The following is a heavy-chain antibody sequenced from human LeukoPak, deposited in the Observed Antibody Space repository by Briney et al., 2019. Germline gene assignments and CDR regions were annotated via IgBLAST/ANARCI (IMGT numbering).Heavy chain of an antibody. CDR2: ISSISSYI. CDR3: ARDGDTVLTRGYYYYMDV. J-gene: IGHJ6*03. CDR1: GFTFSSYS. D-gene: IGHD4-23*01. V-gene: IGHV3-21*01. Sequence: GGSLRLSCAASGFTFSSYSMNWFRKAQGKGLEWVSSISSISSYIYYADSVKGRFTISRDNARNSLYLQMNSLRAEDTALYYCARDGDTVLTRGYYYYMDVWGKGTTVTVSS.